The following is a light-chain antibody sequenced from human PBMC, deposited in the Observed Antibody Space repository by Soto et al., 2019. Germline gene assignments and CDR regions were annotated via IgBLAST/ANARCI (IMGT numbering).Light chain of an antibody. J-gene: IGKJ4*01. CDR2: VAS. CDR1: KYFSNY. Sequence: DIQMTQSPSSLSASVGDKVTITCQAIKYFSNYLNWFQQKPGKVPKLLFYVASNLETGVSSSFSGSGSGTDFTFSFSSLQPEDIATYYCQQYDNLPLTFGGGTKVDIK. V-gene: IGKV1-33*01. CDR3: QQYDNLPLT.